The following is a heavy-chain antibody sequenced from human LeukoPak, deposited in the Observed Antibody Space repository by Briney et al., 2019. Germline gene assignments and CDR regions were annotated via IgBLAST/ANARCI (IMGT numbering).Heavy chain of an antibody. Sequence: SETLSLTCTVSGGSISSYYCSWIRQPPGKGLEWIGYIYYSGSTNYNPSLKSRVTISVDTSKNQFSLKLSSVTAADTAVHYCARAYRPGPQDIWGRGTMVTLST. CDR1: GGSISSYY. CDR3: ARAYRPGPQDI. V-gene: IGHV4-59*01. CDR2: IYYSGST. J-gene: IGHJ3*02. D-gene: IGHD3-10*01.